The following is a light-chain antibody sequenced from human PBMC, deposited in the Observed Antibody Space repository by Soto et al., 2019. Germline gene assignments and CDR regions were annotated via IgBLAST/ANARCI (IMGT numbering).Light chain of an antibody. Sequence: QSVLTQPASVSGSPGQSITISCTGTSSDVGGYNYVSWYQQHPGKAPKLMIYDVINRPSGVSNRFSGSKSGNSASLTISGLPAEDEDDYYCSSYTSSSTYVVFGGGTQLTVL. CDR3: SSYTSSSTYVV. CDR2: DVI. J-gene: IGLJ2*01. CDR1: SSDVGGYNY. V-gene: IGLV2-14*03.